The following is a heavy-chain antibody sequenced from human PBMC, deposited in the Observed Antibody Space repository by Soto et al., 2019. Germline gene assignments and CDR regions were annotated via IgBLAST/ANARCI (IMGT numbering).Heavy chain of an antibody. CDR1: GGSISSGDSC. Sequence: QVQLQESGPGLVKPSQTLSLTCTVSGGSISSGDSCWSWIRQPPDKGLEWIGHIYDGGTTYSNPYLKRXXTXSXXTSKTQFSLKLSSVSAADTAVYYCARGPSGDKVDYWGQGTLVTVSS. J-gene: IGHJ4*02. V-gene: IGHV4-30-4*01. CDR3: ARGPSGDKVDY. CDR2: IYDGGTT. D-gene: IGHD7-27*01.